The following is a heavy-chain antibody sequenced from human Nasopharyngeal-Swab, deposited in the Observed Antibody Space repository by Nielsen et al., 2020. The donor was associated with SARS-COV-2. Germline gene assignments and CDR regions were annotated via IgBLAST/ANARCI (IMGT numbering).Heavy chain of an antibody. J-gene: IGHJ6*03. Sequence: GESLKISCAASGFTFSSYAMSWVRQAPGKGLEWVSAISGSGGSTYYADSVKGRFTISRDNSKNTLYLQMNSLRAEDTAVYYCAKDGPLYGDYYYYYYMDVWGKGTTVTVSS. V-gene: IGHV3-23*01. CDR2: ISGSGGST. CDR1: GFTFSSYA. CDR3: AKDGPLYGDYYYYYYMDV. D-gene: IGHD4-17*01.